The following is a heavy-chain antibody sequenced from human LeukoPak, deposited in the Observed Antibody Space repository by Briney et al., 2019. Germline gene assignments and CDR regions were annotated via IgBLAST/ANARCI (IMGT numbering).Heavy chain of an antibody. D-gene: IGHD3-3*02. V-gene: IGHV1-69*04. CDR3: ARDPPLAPGAFDI. CDR2: IIPILGIA. Sequence: SVKVSCKASGGTFSSYTISWVRQAPGQGLEWMGRIIPILGIANYAQKFQGRVTITPDKSTSTAYMELSSLRSEDTAVYYCARDPPLAPGAFDIWGQGTMVTVSS. J-gene: IGHJ3*02. CDR1: GGTFSSYT.